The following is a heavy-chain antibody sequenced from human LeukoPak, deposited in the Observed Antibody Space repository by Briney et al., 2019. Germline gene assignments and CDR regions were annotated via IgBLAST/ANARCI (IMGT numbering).Heavy chain of an antibody. D-gene: IGHD2-15*01. V-gene: IGHV4-59*01. Sequence: PSETLSLTCAVSGGSISSYYWSWIRQPPGKGLEWIGHIHSSGNTNYNPSLKSRVTISIDTSKNQFSLKLNSVTAADTAVYYCARDMGGGYCSSGSCYYGLDYWGQGTLVTVSS. J-gene: IGHJ4*02. CDR2: IHSSGNT. CDR3: ARDMGGGYCSSGSCYYGLDY. CDR1: GGSISSYY.